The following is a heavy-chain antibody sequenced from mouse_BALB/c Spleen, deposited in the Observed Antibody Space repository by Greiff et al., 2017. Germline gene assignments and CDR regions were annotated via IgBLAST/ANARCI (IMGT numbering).Heavy chain of an antibody. V-gene: IGHV14-3*02. CDR2: IDPANGNT. J-gene: IGHJ4*01. D-gene: IGHD1-1*01. Sequence: VQLKESGAELVKPGASVKLSCTASGFNIKDTYMHWVKQRPEQGLEWIGRIDPANGNTKYDPKFQGKATITADTSSNTAYLQLSSLTSEDTAVYYGARRGLLRGYYAMDYWGQGTSVTVSS. CDR1: GFNIKDTY. CDR3: ARRGLLRGYYAMDY.